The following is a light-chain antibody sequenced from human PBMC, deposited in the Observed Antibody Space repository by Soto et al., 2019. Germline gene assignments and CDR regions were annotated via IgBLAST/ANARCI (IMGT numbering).Light chain of an antibody. CDR3: QQSYSTLVA. CDR2: ASS. V-gene: IGKV1-39*01. Sequence: DIQMTQSPSSLSASVGDRVTITCRASQSISSYLNWHQQKPGKAPNLLIYASSSLQSGVPSRFSGSGSGTDFTLTISSMQPEDFATYYCQQSYSTLVAFGQGTTLEIK. J-gene: IGKJ1*01. CDR1: QSISSY.